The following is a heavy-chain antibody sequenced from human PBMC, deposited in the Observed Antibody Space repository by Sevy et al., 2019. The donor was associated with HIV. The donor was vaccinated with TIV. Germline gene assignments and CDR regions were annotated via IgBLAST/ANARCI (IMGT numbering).Heavy chain of an antibody. D-gene: IGHD5-12*01. CDR3: ARVLGYSGYENFDY. J-gene: IGHJ4*02. CDR2: ISSSSSTI. V-gene: IGHV3-48*01. CDR1: GFTFSSYS. Sequence: GGSLRLSCAASGFTFSSYSMNWVRQAPGKGLEWVSYISSSSSTIYYADSVKGRFTISRDNAKNSLYLQMNSLGAEDTAVYYCARVLGYSGYENFDYWGQGTLVTVSS.